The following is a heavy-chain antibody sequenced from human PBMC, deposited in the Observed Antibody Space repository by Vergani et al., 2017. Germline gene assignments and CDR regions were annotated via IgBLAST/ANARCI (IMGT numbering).Heavy chain of an antibody. D-gene: IGHD4-17*01. Sequence: EVQLVQSGAEVKKPGATMKISCKVSGYTFTDHYMHWVKQAPGKGLEWMGLVDPEDGETINAEKFKGRVTLAADTSTDTAHLELSSLRSEDTAVYYCATPQTVTTGGMEVWGQGTTVIVSS. J-gene: IGHJ6*02. V-gene: IGHV1-69-2*01. CDR3: ATPQTVTTGGMEV. CDR1: GYTFTDHY. CDR2: VDPEDGET.